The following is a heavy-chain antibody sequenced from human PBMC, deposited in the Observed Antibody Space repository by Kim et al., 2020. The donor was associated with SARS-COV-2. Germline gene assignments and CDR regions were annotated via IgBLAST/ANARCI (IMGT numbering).Heavy chain of an antibody. CDR2: ISYDGSNK. Sequence: GGSLRLSCAASGFTFSSYGMHWVRQAPGKGLEWVAVISYDGSNKYYADSVKGRFTISRDNSKNTLYLQMNSLRAEDTAVYYCARVGEVDPAIILWYYYYYGMDVWGQGTTVTVSS. CDR3: ARVGEVDPAIILWYYYYYGMDV. CDR1: GFTFSSYG. J-gene: IGHJ6*02. D-gene: IGHD5-18*01. V-gene: IGHV3-33*05.